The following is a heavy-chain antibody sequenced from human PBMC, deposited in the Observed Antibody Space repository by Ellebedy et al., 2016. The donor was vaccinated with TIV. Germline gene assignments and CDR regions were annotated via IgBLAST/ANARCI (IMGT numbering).Heavy chain of an antibody. J-gene: IGHJ4*02. CDR1: GYTFTSYY. D-gene: IGHD3-10*01. V-gene: IGHV1-46*01. CDR3: ARPHSPYGSGSYEFDY. Sequence: ASVKVSXXASGYTFTSYYMHWVRQAPGQGLEWMGIINPSGGSTSYAQKFQGRVTMTRDTSTSTVYMELSSLRSEDTAVYYCARPHSPYGSGSYEFDYWGQGTLVTVSS. CDR2: INPSGGST.